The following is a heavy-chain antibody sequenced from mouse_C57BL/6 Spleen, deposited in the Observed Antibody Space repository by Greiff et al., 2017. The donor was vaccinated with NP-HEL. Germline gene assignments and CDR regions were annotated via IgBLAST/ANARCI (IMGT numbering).Heavy chain of an antibody. J-gene: IGHJ3*01. V-gene: IGHV1-52*01. D-gene: IGHD2-4*01. Sequence: VQLQQPGAELVRPGSSVKLSCKASGYTFTSYWMHWVKQRPIQGLEWIGNIDPSDSETHYNQKFKDKATLTVDKSSSTASMQLSSLTSEDSAVYYCARRGADYVFAYWGQGTLVTVSA. CDR2: IDPSDSET. CDR1: GYTFTSYW. CDR3: ARRGADYVFAY.